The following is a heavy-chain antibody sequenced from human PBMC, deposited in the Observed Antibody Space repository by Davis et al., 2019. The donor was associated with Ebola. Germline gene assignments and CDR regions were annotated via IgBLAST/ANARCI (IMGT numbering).Heavy chain of an antibody. CDR1: RFPLSSNH. J-gene: IGHJ4*02. Sequence: GGSLRLPCASFRFPLSSNHMSWVRPAPGKGLEWVAVIYDHSTAYADSVRGRFIISRDKSNNTLYLEMNRLRVDDTAVYYCATTQWLREFDNWGQGTLVTVSS. CDR3: ATTQWLREFDN. D-gene: IGHD6-19*01. V-gene: IGHV3-53*05. CDR2: IYDHST.